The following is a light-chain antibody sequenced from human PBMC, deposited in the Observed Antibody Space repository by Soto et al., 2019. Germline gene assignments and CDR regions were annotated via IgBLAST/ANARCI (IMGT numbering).Light chain of an antibody. CDR2: GAT. V-gene: IGKV1-39*01. CDR1: QCIRTH. CDR3: QQNYSTLWT. J-gene: IGKJ1*01. Sequence: DIQMTQSPSSLAASVGGRVPSPCLARQCIRTHLNWYQQIPGISPKPLIYGATRLQSGVPSRFSGRVAGTDFTLTSSNLQPEDFATYYCQQNYSTLWTFAQGTKVDIK.